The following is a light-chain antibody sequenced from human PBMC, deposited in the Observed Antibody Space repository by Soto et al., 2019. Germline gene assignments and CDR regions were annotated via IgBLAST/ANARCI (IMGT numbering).Light chain of an antibody. CDR2: EGS. CDR1: SSDVGSYNL. CDR3: SSYAGSSTHVV. Sequence: QSALTQPASVSGSPGQSITISCTGTSSDVGSYNLVSWYQQHPGKAPKLMIYEGSKRPPGISDRFSGSKSGNTASLTISGLQPEDDADYYCSSYAGSSTHVVFGGGTKVTVL. V-gene: IGLV2-23*01. J-gene: IGLJ2*01.